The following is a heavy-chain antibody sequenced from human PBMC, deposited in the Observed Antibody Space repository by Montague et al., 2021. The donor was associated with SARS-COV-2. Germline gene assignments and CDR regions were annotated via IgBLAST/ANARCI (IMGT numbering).Heavy chain of an antibody. CDR2: IYYSGST. J-gene: IGHJ3*02. CDR1: GGSISSYD. Sequence: SETLSLTCTVSGGSISSYDWSWIRQPPGKGLEWIGYIYYSGSTNXNPSPKSRVTISVDTSKNQFSLKLSSVTAADTAVYYCARGSGWMGNAFDIWGQGTMVTVSS. D-gene: IGHD6-19*01. CDR3: ARGSGWMGNAFDI. V-gene: IGHV4-59*01.